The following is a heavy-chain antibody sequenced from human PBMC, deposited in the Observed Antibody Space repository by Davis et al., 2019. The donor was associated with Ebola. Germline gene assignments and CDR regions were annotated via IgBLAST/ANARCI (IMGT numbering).Heavy chain of an antibody. V-gene: IGHV3-23*01. J-gene: IGHJ6*04. Sequence: GESLKISCAASGFTFDNYAMSWVRQAPGKGLEWVSTIDESGGSPHYADSVKGRFTISRDNSKNTLHLQMNSLRAEDTAVYYCAKGGSGWPSDYSYGMGVWGKGTTVTVSS. D-gene: IGHD6-19*01. CDR1: GFTFDNYA. CDR2: IDESGGSP. CDR3: AKGGSGWPSDYSYGMGV.